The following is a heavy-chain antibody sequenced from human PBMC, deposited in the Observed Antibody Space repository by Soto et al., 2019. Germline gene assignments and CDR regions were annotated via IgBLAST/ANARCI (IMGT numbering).Heavy chain of an antibody. CDR3: VVITDYYYGMDV. Sequence: GGSLRLSCAASGFTFSSAWMSWVRQAPGKGLEWVGRIKSKTDGGTTDYAAPVKGRFTISRDDSKNTLYLQMNSLKTEDTAVYYCVVITDYYYGMDVWGQGTTVTVSS. J-gene: IGHJ6*02. V-gene: IGHV3-15*01. D-gene: IGHD3-22*01. CDR1: GFTFSSAW. CDR2: IKSKTDGGTT.